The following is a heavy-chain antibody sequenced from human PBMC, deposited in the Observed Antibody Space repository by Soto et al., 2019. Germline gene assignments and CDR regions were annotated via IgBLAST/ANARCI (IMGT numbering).Heavy chain of an antibody. CDR3: ARSTKWIQLWLGDNWFDP. CDR1: GYTFTSYG. J-gene: IGHJ5*02. CDR2: ISAYNGNT. D-gene: IGHD5-18*01. Sequence: ASVKVSCKASGYTFTSYGISWVRQAPGQGLEWMGWISAYNGNTNYAQKLQGRVTMTTDTSTSTAYMELRSLRSDDTAVYYCARSTKWIQLWLGDNWFDPWGQGTLVTVSS. V-gene: IGHV1-18*01.